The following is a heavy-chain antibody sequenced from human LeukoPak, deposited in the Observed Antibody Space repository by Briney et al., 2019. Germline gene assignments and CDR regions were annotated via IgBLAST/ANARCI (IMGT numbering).Heavy chain of an antibody. CDR1: GFTFKIFW. D-gene: IGHD3-16*02. V-gene: IGHV3-74*01. J-gene: IGHJ4*02. CDR2: INGGGSST. CDR3: ARDVDTYYDYVWGSYRYKGVGTAFDY. Sequence: PGGSLRHSCAASGFTFKIFWMHWVRQVPGKGLEWVSHINGGGSSTSYADSVKGRFTISRDNAKNTLDLQMNSLRAEDTAVYYCARDVDTYYDYVWGSYRYKGVGTAFDYWGQGTLVTVSS.